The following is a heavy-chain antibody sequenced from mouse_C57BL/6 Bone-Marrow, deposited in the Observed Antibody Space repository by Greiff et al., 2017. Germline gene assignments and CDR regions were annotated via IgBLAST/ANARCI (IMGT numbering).Heavy chain of an antibody. CDR2: IYPTSGRT. CDR1: GYTFTSYW. J-gene: IGHJ2*01. D-gene: IGHD4-1*01. V-gene: IGHV1-55*01. CDR3: ARSGPLGRSVDY. Sequence: QVQLQQPGAELVKPGASVKMSCKASGYTFTSYWITWVKQRPGQGLEWIGDIYPTSGRTNYNEKFKSKAILTVDTSSHTAYMQRSSLTSEDSAVFYCARSGPLGRSVDYWGQGTTLTVSS.